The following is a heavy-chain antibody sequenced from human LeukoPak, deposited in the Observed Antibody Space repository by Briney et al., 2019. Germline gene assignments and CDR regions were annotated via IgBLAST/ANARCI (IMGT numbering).Heavy chain of an antibody. V-gene: IGHV1-8*01. CDR1: GYTFTTYD. Sequence: ASVKDSCQASGYTFTTYDINWVRQAAGQGLEWMGWMNPSSGKTSNAQKFQGRVTMTRNTSISTAYMELTSLTSEDTAVYCCARIAAPGNRRLNFWGQGTLVTVSS. CDR3: ARIAAPGNRRLNF. D-gene: IGHD6-13*01. CDR2: MNPSSGKT. J-gene: IGHJ4*02.